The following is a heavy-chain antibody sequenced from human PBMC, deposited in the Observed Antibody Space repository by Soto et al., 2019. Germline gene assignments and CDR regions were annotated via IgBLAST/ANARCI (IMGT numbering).Heavy chain of an antibody. D-gene: IGHD3-10*01. V-gene: IGHV3-30*03. CDR3: ARAYYFGSGTSYTLYY. CDR2: ISDDGVSK. J-gene: IGHJ4*02. Sequence: VGSLRLSCAASGFTFSNYGMHWVRQAPGKGLEWVAVISDDGVSKYYADSVQGRFTISRDNSESVVLLQMNSLRPDDTALYFCARAYYFGSGTSYTLYYWGQGTQVTVSS. CDR1: GFTFSNYG.